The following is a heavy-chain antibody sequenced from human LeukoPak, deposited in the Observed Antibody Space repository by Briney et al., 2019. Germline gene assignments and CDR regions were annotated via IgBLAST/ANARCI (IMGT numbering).Heavy chain of an antibody. CDR1: GFTFSSYW. D-gene: IGHD3-22*01. Sequence: GGSLRLSCAASGFTFSSYWMSWVRQAPGKGLEWVANIKQDGSEKYYVDSVKGRFTIYRDNAKNSLYLQMNSLRAEDTAVYYCARDPRNYDSSGYLIDWFDPWGQGTLVTVSS. CDR3: ARDPRNYDSSGYLIDWFDP. J-gene: IGHJ5*02. CDR2: IKQDGSEK. V-gene: IGHV3-7*01.